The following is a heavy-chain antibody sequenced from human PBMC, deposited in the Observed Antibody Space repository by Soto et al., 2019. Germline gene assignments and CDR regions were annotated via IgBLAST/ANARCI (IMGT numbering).Heavy chain of an antibody. CDR2: IIPVFGTA. D-gene: IGHD3-3*01. V-gene: IGHV1-69*13. CDR3: ASSRITVFGVPPMAIYNYYAVDV. CDR1: GGTFSSYA. J-gene: IGHJ6*02. Sequence: SVKVSCKASGGTFSSYAISWVRQAPGQGLEWMGGIIPVFGTANYAQKFQGRVAVTADESTSTAYMELSSLRSEDTAVYFCASSRITVFGVPPMAIYNYYAVDVWGQGTTVTVSS.